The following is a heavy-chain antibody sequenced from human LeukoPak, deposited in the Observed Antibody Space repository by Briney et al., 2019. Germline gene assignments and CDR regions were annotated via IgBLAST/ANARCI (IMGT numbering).Heavy chain of an antibody. CDR2: IYYTGTT. J-gene: IGHJ4*02. V-gene: IGHV4-59*01. D-gene: IGHD1-26*01. CDR3: ARGNSGSYYGFDY. CDR1: ARSISSYY. Sequence: SQTLSLTCTVSARSISSYYWSWIRQPQGNGLEWIGYIYYTGTTNYNPSLKSRVSVDTSKNQFSLKLSSVTAADTAVYYCARGNSGSYYGFDYWGQGTLVTVSS.